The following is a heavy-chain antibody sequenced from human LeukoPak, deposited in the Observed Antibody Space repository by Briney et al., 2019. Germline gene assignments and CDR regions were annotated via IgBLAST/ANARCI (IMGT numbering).Heavy chain of an antibody. D-gene: IGHD3-3*01. CDR2: IGGSNGIT. CDR3: ARDKNRVTIFAVAVDY. Sequence: GGSLRLSCAASRFTFNSYAMSWVRQAPGKGLEWVSVIGGSNGITFYVGSVKGRFTISRDNSKDTLYLQMNSLRAEDTAVYYCARDKNRVTIFAVAVDYWGQGTLVTVSS. CDR1: RFTFNSYA. J-gene: IGHJ4*02. V-gene: IGHV3-23*01.